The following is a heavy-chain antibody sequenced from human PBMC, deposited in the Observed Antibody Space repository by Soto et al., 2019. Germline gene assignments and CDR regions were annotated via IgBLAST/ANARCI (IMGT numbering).Heavy chain of an antibody. CDR2: ISGSGGST. CDR3: AKMYYDFWSDPNWFDP. J-gene: IGHJ5*02. Sequence: GGSLRLSCAASGFTFSSYAMSWVRQAPGKGLEWVSAISGSGGSTYYADSVKGRFTISRDNSKNTLYLQMNSLRAEDTAVYYCAKMYYDFWSDPNWFDPWGQGTLVTVSS. D-gene: IGHD3-3*01. V-gene: IGHV3-23*01. CDR1: GFTFSSYA.